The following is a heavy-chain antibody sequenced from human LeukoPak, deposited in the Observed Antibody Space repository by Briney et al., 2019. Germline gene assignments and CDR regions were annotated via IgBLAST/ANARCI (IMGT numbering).Heavy chain of an antibody. CDR1: GYTFTSYY. V-gene: IGHV1-46*01. J-gene: IGHJ5*02. CDR2: INPSGGST. D-gene: IGHD5-12*01. CDR3: ARGRSGYVDPLEESRWFDP. Sequence: ASVKVSCKASGYTFTSYYMHWVRQAPGQGLEWMGIINPSGGSTSYAQKFQGRVTMTRDTSTSTVYMELSSLRSEDTAVYYCARGRSGYVDPLEESRWFDPWGQGTLVTVSS.